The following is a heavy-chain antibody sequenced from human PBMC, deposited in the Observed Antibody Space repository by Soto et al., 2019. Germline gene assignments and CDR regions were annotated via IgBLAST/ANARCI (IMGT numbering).Heavy chain of an antibody. CDR2: ISGSGGST. CDR3: GREESGYYGSGSYSRFDF. D-gene: IGHD3-10*01. Sequence: PGGSLRLSCAASGFTFSSYAMSWVRQAPGKGLEWVSAISGSGGSTYYADSVKGRFTISRDNSENTVHLEMTSLRLADTAVYFCGREESGYYGSGSYSRFDFWGQGALVTVSS. V-gene: IGHV3-23*01. CDR1: GFTFSSYA. J-gene: IGHJ4*02.